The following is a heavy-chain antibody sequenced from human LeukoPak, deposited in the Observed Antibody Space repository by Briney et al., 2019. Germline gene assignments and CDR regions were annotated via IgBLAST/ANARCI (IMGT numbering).Heavy chain of an antibody. CDR2: IYSGGDT. Sequence: PGGSLRLSCAASGFTVSSSHMTWVRQAVGKGLEWVSFIYSGGDTSYADSVKGRFTISRDNAKNSLYLQMNSLRAEDTAVYFCARQQQQLWYDWGQGTLVTVSS. CDR3: ARQQQQLWYD. V-gene: IGHV3-53*01. J-gene: IGHJ4*02. D-gene: IGHD5-18*01. CDR1: GFTVSSSH.